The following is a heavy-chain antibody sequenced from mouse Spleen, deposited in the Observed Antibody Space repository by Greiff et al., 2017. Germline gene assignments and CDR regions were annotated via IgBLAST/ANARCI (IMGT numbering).Heavy chain of an antibody. J-gene: IGHJ2*01. CDR3: ARDRPPNWDVD. CDR2: ISYDGSN. D-gene: IGHD4-1*02. Sequence: VQLKESGPGLVKPSQSLSLTCSVTGYSITSGYYWNWIRQFPGNKLEWMGYISYDGSNNYNPSLKNRISITRDTSKNQFFLKLNSVTTEDTATYYCARDRPPNWDVDWGQGTTLTVSS. V-gene: IGHV3-6*01. CDR1: GYSITSGYY.